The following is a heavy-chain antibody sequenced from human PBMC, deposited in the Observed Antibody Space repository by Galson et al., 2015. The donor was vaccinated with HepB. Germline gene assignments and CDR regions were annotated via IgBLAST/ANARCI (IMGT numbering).Heavy chain of an antibody. CDR1: GFTFSSYA. J-gene: IGHJ1*01. D-gene: IGHD3-22*01. CDR3: ASGLYEYYDSSGYYYAEYFQH. CDR2: ISYDGSNK. Sequence: SLRLSCAASGFTFSSYAMHWVRQAPGKGLEWVAVISYDGSNKYYADSVKGRFTISRDNSKNTLYLQMNSLRAEDTAVYYCASGLYEYYDSSGYYYAEYFQHWGQGTLVTVSS. V-gene: IGHV3-30-3*01.